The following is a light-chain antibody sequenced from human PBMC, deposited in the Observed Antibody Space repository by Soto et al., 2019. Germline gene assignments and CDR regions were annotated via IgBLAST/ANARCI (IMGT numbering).Light chain of an antibody. V-gene: IGKV2-28*01. CDR1: QSLLLSNGYNY. CDR3: MQALQTPRT. CDR2: LGS. Sequence: DLVMTQSPLSLPVTPGEPASISCRSSQSLLLSNGYNYLDWYLQKPGQSPQLLIYLGSNRASGVPERFSGSGSGTDFTLKISTVGADDVGVYYCMQALQTPRTFGQGTKVEN. J-gene: IGKJ1*01.